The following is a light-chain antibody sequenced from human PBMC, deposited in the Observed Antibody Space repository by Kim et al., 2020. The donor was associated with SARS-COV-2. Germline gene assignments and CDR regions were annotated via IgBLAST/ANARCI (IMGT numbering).Light chain of an antibody. V-gene: IGLV3-19*01. CDR3: NSRDSSGNHAV. CDR1: SHRSDY. Sequence: AVGQTVRVTCQGASHRSDYASWYQQKPGQAPVLVIYGKNNRPSGIPDRFSGSSSGNTASLTITGAQAEDEADYYCNSRDSSGNHAVFGGGTQLTVL. J-gene: IGLJ7*01. CDR2: GKN.